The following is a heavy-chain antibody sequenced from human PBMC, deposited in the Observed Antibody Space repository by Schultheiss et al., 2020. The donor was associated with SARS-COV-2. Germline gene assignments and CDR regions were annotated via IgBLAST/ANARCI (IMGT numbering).Heavy chain of an antibody. J-gene: IGHJ2*01. CDR2: FDPEDGET. D-gene: IGHD3-3*01. CDR1: GYTLTELS. V-gene: IGHV1-24*01. CDR3: ARPYDFRTRWYFDL. Sequence: VKVSCKVSGYTLTELSMHWVRQAPGKGLEWMGGFDPEDGETIYAQKFQGRVTMTEDTSTDTAYMELSSLRSEDTAVYYCARPYDFRTRWYFDLWGRGTLVTVSS.